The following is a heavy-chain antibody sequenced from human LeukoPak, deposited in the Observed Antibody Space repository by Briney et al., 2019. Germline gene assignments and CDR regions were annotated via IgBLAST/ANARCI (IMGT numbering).Heavy chain of an antibody. CDR1: GGSISGYY. J-gene: IGHJ4*02. V-gene: IGHV4-34*01. CDR2: INHSGST. D-gene: IGHD3-10*01. CDR3: ARGPYYYGSGSYLLKPYYFDY. Sequence: PSETLSLTCTVSGGSISGYYWSWLRQPPGKGLEWIGEINHSGSTNYNPSLKSRVTISVDTSKNQFSLKLSSVTAADTAVYYCARGPYYYGSGSYLLKPYYFDYWGQGTLVTVSS.